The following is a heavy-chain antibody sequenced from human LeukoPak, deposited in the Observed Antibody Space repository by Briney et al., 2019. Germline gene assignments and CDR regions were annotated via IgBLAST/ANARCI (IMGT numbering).Heavy chain of an antibody. CDR2: ISHSGSI. J-gene: IGHJ4*02. CDR3: ARSRDAYLLDY. CDR1: GGSISVYY. D-gene: IGHD5-24*01. Sequence: SETLSLTCTVPGGSISVYYWSWVRQPPGKGLEWIGYISHSGSINYNPSLQSRVTISIDTSNNQFSLNVRSATAADTAAYYCARSRDAYLLDYWGQGTLVTVSS. V-gene: IGHV4-59*01.